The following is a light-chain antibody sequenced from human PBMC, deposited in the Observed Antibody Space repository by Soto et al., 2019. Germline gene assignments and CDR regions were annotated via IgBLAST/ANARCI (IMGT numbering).Light chain of an antibody. Sequence: QSVLTQPASVSGSPGQSITISCTGSNSDVGRYNLVSWYQQYPGKAPKLMIYEGSKRPSGISNRFSASKSGDTASLTISGLQADDEADYYCCSYASSGSWVFGGGTKLTVL. CDR3: CSYASSGSWV. CDR1: NSDVGRYNL. CDR2: EGS. V-gene: IGLV2-23*01. J-gene: IGLJ3*02.